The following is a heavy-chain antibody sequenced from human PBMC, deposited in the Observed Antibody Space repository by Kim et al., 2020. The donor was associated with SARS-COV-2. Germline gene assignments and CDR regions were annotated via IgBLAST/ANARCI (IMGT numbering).Heavy chain of an antibody. J-gene: IGHJ4*02. D-gene: IGHD6-13*01. CDR3: ARGSIAAAGTLDY. Sequence: YAASVQGRFTISRDNSKTTLYLQMNSLRAEDTAVYYCARGSIAAAGTLDYWGQGTLVTVSS. V-gene: IGHV3-33*01.